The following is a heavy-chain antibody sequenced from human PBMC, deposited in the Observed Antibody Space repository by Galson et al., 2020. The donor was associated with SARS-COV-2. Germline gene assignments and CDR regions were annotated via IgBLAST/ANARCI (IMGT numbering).Heavy chain of an antibody. CDR1: GYSISSGYY. CDR3: ARPLLRFLEWNAFDI. Sequence: SETLSLTCAVSGYSISSGYYWGWIRQPPGKGLEWIGSIYHSGRTYYNPSLKSRVTISVDTSKNQFSLKLSSVTAADTAVYYCARPLLRFLEWNAFDIWGQGTMVTVSS. J-gene: IGHJ3*02. CDR2: IYHSGRT. V-gene: IGHV4-38-2*01. D-gene: IGHD3-3*01.